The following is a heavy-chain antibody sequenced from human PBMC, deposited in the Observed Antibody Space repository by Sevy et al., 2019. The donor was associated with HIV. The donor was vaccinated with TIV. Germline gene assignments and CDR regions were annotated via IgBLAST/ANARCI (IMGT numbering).Heavy chain of an antibody. CDR2: IIPIFGTA. CDR1: GGTFSSYA. CDR3: ARGGLLKYYFDY. D-gene: IGHD3-16*01. Sequence: ASLKVSCKASGGTFSSYAISWVRQAPGQGLEWMGGIIPIFGTANYAQKFQGRVTITADESTSTAYMELSSLRSEDTAVYYCARGGLLKYYFDYWGQGTLVTVSS. J-gene: IGHJ4*02. V-gene: IGHV1-69*13.